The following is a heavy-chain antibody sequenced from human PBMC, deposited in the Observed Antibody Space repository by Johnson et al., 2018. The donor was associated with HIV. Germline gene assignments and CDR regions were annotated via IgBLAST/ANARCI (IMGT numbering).Heavy chain of an antibody. V-gene: IGHV3-30-3*01. CDR3: AGRKIEAVGRDAFDI. D-gene: IGHD6-19*01. Sequence: QVQLVESGGGVVQPGRSLRLSCAASGFIFSGSAMHWVRQAPGKGLEWVASISYEGSNIHYADSVKGRFTISRDNSKNTLYLQMNSLRAEDTAVYYCAGRKIEAVGRDAFDIWGQGKMVTVSS. CDR1: GFIFSGSA. CDR2: ISYEGSNI. J-gene: IGHJ3*02.